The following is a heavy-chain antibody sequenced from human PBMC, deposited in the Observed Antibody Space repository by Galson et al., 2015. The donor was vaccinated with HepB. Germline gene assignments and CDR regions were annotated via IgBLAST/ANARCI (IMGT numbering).Heavy chain of an antibody. J-gene: IGHJ4*02. CDR1: GFTFSSYW. CDR3: AKGGISGRISKYFHS. V-gene: IGHV3-7*03. D-gene: IGHD1-26*01. Sequence: SLRLSCAASGFTFSSYWLSWVRQAPGKGLECVANVKEDGSEKYFVDSVKGRFTISRDNARNSLYLQMNSLTAEDTAVYYCAKGGISGRISKYFHSWGQGTMVTVSS. CDR2: VKEDGSEK.